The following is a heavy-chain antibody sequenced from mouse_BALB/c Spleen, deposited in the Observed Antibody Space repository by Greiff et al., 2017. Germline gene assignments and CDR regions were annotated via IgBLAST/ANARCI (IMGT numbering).Heavy chain of an antibody. CDR2: IDPSDSYT. V-gene: IGHV1S127*01. D-gene: IGHD2-2*01. J-gene: IGHJ3*01. CDR3: TRALYYGYPWFAY. CDR1: GYTFTSYW. Sequence: VKLVESGPELVKPGASVKMSCKASGYTFTSYWMHWVKQRPGQGLEWIGVIDPSDSYTSYNQKFKGKATLTVDTSSSTAYMQLSSLTSEDSAVYYCTRALYYGYPWFAYWGQGTLVTVSA.